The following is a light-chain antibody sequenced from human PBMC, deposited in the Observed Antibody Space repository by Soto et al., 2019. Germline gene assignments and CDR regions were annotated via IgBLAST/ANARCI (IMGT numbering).Light chain of an antibody. V-gene: IGKV3-11*01. CDR2: DAS. CDR1: QNVSSY. CDR3: QQRSNWPPT. Sequence: VLTQSPATLSLSPGERATLSCMVRQNVSSYLAWYQQKPGQAPRLLIYDASNRATGFPARFSGSGSGTEFTLTISSLEAEDFAVYYCQQRSNWPPTFGQGTKLDIK. J-gene: IGKJ1*01.